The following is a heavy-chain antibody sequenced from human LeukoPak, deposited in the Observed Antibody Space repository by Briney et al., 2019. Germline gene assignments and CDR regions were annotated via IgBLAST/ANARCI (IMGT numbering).Heavy chain of an antibody. D-gene: IGHD1-26*01. CDR2: ISSTGSYI. CDR3: ARSERGSENY. J-gene: IGHJ4*02. CDR1: GFIFNSYG. Sequence: PGGSLPLACEASGFIFNSYGMNWVRQAPGRGLEWVSSISSTGSYIFYADSVKGRFTISRDDAKNSVYLQMNTLRAEDTGIYYCARSERGSENYWGQGIVVAVSS. V-gene: IGHV3-21*01.